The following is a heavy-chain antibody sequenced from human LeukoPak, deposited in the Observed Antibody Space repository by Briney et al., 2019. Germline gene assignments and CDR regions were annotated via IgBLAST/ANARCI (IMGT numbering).Heavy chain of an antibody. V-gene: IGHV3-23*01. CDR2: ISASGGST. J-gene: IGHJ4*02. CDR1: GFTFSNYA. Sequence: GALRLSCAASGFTFSNYAMSWVRQDPGKGLEWVSAISASGGSTYYADSVKGRFTISRDNSKNTLYLQMNSLRVEDTAVYYCARAPSNAHFDYWGQGTLVTVSS. CDR3: ARAPSNAHFDY. D-gene: IGHD3-3*02.